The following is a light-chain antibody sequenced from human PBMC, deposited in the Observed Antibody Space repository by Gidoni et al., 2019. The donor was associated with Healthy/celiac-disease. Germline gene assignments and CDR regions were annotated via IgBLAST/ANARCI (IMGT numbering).Light chain of an antibody. J-gene: IGKJ4*01. CDR2: AAS. CDR3: QQSYSTPT. CDR1: QSISSY. V-gene: IGKV1-39*01. Sequence: DIQMTHSPSSLSASVGDRVTITRRARQSISSYLNWYQQKPGKAPKLMIYAASSLQSGVPTRFSGSGSGKDFTITISSLPPEDFATYYCQQSYSTPTFGGGTKVEIK.